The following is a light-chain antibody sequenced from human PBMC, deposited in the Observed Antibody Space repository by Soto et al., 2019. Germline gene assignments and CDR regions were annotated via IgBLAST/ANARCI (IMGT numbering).Light chain of an antibody. CDR1: SSNIGXXXD. CDR2: GNS. V-gene: IGLV1-40*01. Sequence: QSVLTQPPXVXGAPXXXXXXSCTGSSSNIGXXXDVHWYQXLXGTAHKLLIYGNSNRPSGVPDRFSGSKSGTSASLAITGLXAEDEADYYCQSYDSSLSGYVFGTGTKLTVL. J-gene: IGLJ1*01. CDR3: QSYDSSLSGYV.